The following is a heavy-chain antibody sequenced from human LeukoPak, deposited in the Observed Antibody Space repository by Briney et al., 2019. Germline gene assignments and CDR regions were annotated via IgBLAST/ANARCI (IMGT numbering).Heavy chain of an antibody. CDR3: ERVSSVGAG. D-gene: IGHD3-10*01. CDR2: ISSGSSYI. CDR1: GFTFNSYS. Sequence: GGSLRLSCAASGFTFNSYSMNWVRQAPGEGLEWVLSISSGSSYIYYADSVEGRFTISRDNAKNSLYLQMNTLRAEDTAVYYCERVSSVGAGWGKGTLVTVSS. J-gene: IGHJ4*02. V-gene: IGHV3-21*01.